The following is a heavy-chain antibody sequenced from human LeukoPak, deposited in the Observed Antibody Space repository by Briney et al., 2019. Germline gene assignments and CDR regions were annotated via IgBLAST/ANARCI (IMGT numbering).Heavy chain of an antibody. CDR2: ISSSGSTI. J-gene: IGHJ6*03. V-gene: IGHV3-48*03. D-gene: IGHD2-2*02. CDR3: ASICSSTSCYTYYYYYMDV. Sequence: PGGSLRLSCAASGFTFSSYEMNWARQAPGKGLEWVSYISSSGSTIYYADSVKGRFTISGDNAKNSLYLQMNSLRAEDTAVYYCASICSSTSCYTYYYYYMDVWGKGTTVTVSS. CDR1: GFTFSSYE.